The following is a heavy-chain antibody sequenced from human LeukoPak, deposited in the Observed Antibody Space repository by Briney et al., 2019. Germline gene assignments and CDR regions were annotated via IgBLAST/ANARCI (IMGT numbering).Heavy chain of an antibody. V-gene: IGHV4-39*07. J-gene: IGHJ4*02. CDR1: GGSISSSSYY. Sequence: SETLSLTCTVSGGSISSSSYYWGWIRQPPGKGLEWIGSIYYSGSTYYNPSLKSRVTISVDTSKNQFSLKLSSVTAADTAVYYCARGLLWFGELPEYYFDYWGQGTLVTVSS. CDR2: IYYSGST. D-gene: IGHD3-10*01. CDR3: ARGLLWFGELPEYYFDY.